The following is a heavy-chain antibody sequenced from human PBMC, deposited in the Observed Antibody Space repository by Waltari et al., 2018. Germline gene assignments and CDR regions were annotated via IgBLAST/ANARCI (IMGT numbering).Heavy chain of an antibody. CDR3: ARDHEYGGKADY. J-gene: IGHJ4*02. Sequence: EVQLVESGGGVVKPGGSLRVPWAASGFTFRSYNMNWVRQAPGKGLEWVSIISYSSSYIYYADSVKGRFTVSRDNAKNSLFLQMNSLRAEDTAVYYCARDHEYGGKADYWGQGTLVTVSS. CDR1: GFTFRSYN. CDR2: ISYSSSYI. D-gene: IGHD4-17*01. V-gene: IGHV3-21*01.